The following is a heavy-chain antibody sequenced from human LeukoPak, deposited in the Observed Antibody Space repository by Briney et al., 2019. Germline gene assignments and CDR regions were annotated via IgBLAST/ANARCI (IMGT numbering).Heavy chain of an antibody. J-gene: IGHJ4*02. D-gene: IGHD3-10*01. Sequence: GGSLRLSCAASGFTVSSYYISWVRQAPEKGLEWVSVIYSGGSTYYADSVKGLFTISRDNSKNTLYLQMNSLRAEDTAVYYCARGVPFHYWGQGTLVTVSS. CDR2: IYSGGST. CDR1: GFTVSSYY. CDR3: ARGVPFHY. V-gene: IGHV3-53*01.